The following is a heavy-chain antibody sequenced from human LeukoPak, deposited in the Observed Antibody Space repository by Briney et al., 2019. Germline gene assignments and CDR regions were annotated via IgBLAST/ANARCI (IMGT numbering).Heavy chain of an antibody. J-gene: IGHJ4*02. V-gene: IGHV3-21*01. CDR3: ARDLPAAVD. Sequence: PGGSLRLSCGASGFSFSSYSMRWVRQAPGKGLEWVSFISRDSNDIYHADSVRGRFTISRDNAKNSLYLQMSSLRADDTAVYYCARDLPAAVDWGQGTQVTVSS. CDR1: GFSFSSYS. D-gene: IGHD2-2*01. CDR2: ISRDSNDI.